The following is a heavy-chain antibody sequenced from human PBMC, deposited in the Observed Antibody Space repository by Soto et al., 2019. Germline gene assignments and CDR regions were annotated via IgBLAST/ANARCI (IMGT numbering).Heavy chain of an antibody. Sequence: SETLSLTCSVSGGSVSYNSYYWGWIRQPPGKGLEWVGGIFYTGTTYYGPSLKERVTMSVDTSRNPFSLNLTSVTAADTAVYFCARLVYDTRLNYMYFDFWGPGTLVTVSS. CDR3: ARLVYDTRLNYMYFDF. CDR2: IFYTGTT. J-gene: IGHJ4*02. V-gene: IGHV4-39*07. D-gene: IGHD3-10*01. CDR1: GGSVSYNSYY.